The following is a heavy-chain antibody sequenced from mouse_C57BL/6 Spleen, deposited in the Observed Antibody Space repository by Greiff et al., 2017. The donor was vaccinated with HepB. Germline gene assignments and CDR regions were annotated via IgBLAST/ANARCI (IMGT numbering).Heavy chain of an antibody. J-gene: IGHJ3*01. CDR2: ISSGSSTI. CDR1: GFTFSDYG. Sequence: EVKLVESGGGLVKPGGSLKLSCAASGFTFSDYGMYWVRQAPEKGLEWVAYISSGSSTIYYADTVKGRFTISRDNAKNTLCLQMTSLRSEDTAMYYCARGDPWFAYWGQGTLVTVSA. CDR3: ARGDPWFAY. V-gene: IGHV5-17*01.